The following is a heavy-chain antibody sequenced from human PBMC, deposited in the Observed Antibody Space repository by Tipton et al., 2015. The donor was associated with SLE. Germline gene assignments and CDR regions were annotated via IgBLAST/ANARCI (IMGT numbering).Heavy chain of an antibody. J-gene: IGHJ6*02. CDR2: INHSGST. CDR3: ARGISDYDFWSGSLPGMDV. Sequence: TLSLTCAVYGGSFSGYYWSWIRQPPGKGLEWIGEINHSGSTNYNPSLKSRVTISVDTSKNQFSLKLSSVTAADTAVYYCARGISDYDFWSGSLPGMDVWGQGTTVTVSS. CDR1: GGSFSGYY. V-gene: IGHV4-34*01. D-gene: IGHD3-3*01.